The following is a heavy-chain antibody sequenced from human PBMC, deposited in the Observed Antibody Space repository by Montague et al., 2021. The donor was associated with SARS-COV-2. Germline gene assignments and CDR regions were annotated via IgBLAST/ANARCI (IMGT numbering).Heavy chain of an antibody. J-gene: IGHJ6*02. CDR2: IYGGGSA. Sequence: TLSLTCSVSGGSIRSDTSYYNWFRQPDGKGLEWVVRIYGGGSASYNPSLKSRVIISLDTSKNEVSLKMGSVTAADSARYFCARENRGGDGPGYYFYFGMDVWGRGTAVTVSS. CDR3: ARENRGGDGPGYYFYFGMDV. V-gene: IGHV4-61*02. D-gene: IGHD4-17*01. CDR1: GGSIRSDTSY.